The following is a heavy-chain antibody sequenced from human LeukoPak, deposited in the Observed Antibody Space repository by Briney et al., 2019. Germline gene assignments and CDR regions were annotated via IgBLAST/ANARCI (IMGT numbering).Heavy chain of an antibody. V-gene: IGHV3-33*06. J-gene: IGHJ4*02. D-gene: IGHD6-19*01. CDR2: IWYDGSNK. CDR3: ANGGSIAVATPLDY. CDR1: GFTFSSYG. Sequence: GGSLRLSCAASGFTFSSYGMHWVRQAPGKGLEWVAVIWYDGSNKYYADSVKGRFTISRDNSKNTLYLQMNSLRAEDTAVYYCANGGSIAVATPLDYWGQGTLVTVSS.